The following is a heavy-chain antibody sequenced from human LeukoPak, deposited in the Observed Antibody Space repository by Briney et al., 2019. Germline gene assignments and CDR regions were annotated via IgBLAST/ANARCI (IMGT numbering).Heavy chain of an antibody. CDR2: IYTSGST. Sequence: SETLSLTCTVSGGSISSYYWSWIRQPAGKGLEWIGRIYTSGSTNYNPSLKSRVTMSVDTSKNQFSLELSSVTAADTAVYYCARDRDSSGWYLFDYWGQGTLVTVSS. J-gene: IGHJ4*02. D-gene: IGHD6-19*01. CDR3: ARDRDSSGWYLFDY. V-gene: IGHV4-4*07. CDR1: GGSISSYY.